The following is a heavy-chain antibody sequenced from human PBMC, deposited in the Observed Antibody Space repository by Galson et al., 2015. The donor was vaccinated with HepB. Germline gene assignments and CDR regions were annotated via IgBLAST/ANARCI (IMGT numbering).Heavy chain of an antibody. J-gene: IGHJ5*02. D-gene: IGHD1-1*01. Sequence: SVKVSCKASGYTFTSYGISWVRQAPGQGLEWMGWISAYNGITNYAQKLQGRVTMTTDTSTSTAYMELRSLRSDDTAVYYCARDYRLELEPGRNWFDPWGQGTLVTVSS. V-gene: IGHV1-18*01. CDR1: GYTFTSYG. CDR2: ISAYNGIT. CDR3: ARDYRLELEPGRNWFDP.